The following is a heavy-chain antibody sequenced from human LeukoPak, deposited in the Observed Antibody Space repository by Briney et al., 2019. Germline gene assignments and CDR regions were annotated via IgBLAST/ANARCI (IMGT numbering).Heavy chain of an antibody. CDR2: IKEDGSAK. CDR1: GFTLSNYW. Sequence: GGSLRLSCAASGFTLSNYWMSWVRQAPGKGLEWVANIKEDGSAKYYVDSVKGRFTISRDNAKNSQYLQMNSLRAEVTAVYYCARDTGYNTFDYWGQGTLVTVSS. CDR3: ARDTGYNTFDY. V-gene: IGHV3-7*05. D-gene: IGHD5-24*01. J-gene: IGHJ4*02.